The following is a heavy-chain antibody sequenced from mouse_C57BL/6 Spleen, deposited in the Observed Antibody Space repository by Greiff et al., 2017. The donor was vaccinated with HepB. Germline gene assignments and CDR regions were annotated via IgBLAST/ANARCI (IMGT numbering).Heavy chain of an antibody. CDR2: IGPGSGST. D-gene: IGHD3-1*01. CDR1: GYTFTDYY. V-gene: IGHV1-77*01. J-gene: IGHJ2*01. Sequence: VKLVQSGAELVKPGASVKISCKASGYTFTDYYIHWVKQRPGQGLEWIGKIGPGSGSTYYNEKFKGKATLTADKSSSTAYMQHSSLTSEDSAVYLGGKSTSEKRYYFDYWGQGTTLTVSS. CDR3: GKSTSEKRYYFDY.